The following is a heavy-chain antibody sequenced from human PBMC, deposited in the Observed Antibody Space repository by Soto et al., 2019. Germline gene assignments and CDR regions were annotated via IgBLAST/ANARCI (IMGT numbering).Heavy chain of an antibody. Sequence: GQSLILSCTASAFTLSSYSMHWVRQAPGKRLEWVSSISSSSSYIYYADSVKGRFTISRANAKNSLYLQMHSLRAEDTAVYYCERAYAEYSDGYY. D-gene: IGHD5-18*01. CDR2: ISSSSSYI. V-gene: IGHV3-21*01. J-gene: IGHJ6*01. CDR1: AFTLSSYS. CDR3: ERAYAEYSDGYY.